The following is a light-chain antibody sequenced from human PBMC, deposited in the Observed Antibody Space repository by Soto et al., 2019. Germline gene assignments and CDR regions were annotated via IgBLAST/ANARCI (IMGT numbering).Light chain of an antibody. J-gene: IGKJ1*01. V-gene: IGKV1-5*01. CDR1: QSISSW. CDR2: DAS. Sequence: IQMTQSPSTMSASVGSRVTITCRASQSISSWLAWYQQKPGRAPKVLIFDASSLESGVPSRFSGSGSATEFTLTISSLQPDDFATYYCQQYTTYPWKFGQGTKVDIK. CDR3: QQYTTYPWK.